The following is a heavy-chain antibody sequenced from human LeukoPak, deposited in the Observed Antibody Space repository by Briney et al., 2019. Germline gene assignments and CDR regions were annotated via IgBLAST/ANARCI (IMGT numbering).Heavy chain of an antibody. D-gene: IGHD6-13*01. CDR2: ISTSST. CDR3: ARVGSSRERDY. CDR1: GFTFSSYS. V-gene: IGHV3-21*01. Sequence: GGSLRLSCAASGFTFSSYSMNWVRHAPGKGLEWVSSISTSSTYYADSVKGRFTISRDNAKNSLYLQMNSLRDEDTAVYYCARVGSSRERDYWGQGTLVTVSS. J-gene: IGHJ4*02.